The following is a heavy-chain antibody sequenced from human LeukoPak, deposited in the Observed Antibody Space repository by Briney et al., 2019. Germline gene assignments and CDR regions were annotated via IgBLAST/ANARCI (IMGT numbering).Heavy chain of an antibody. CDR3: ASLLRSGVVVVAATPYNWFDP. V-gene: IGHV3-48*03. D-gene: IGHD2-15*01. CDR2: ISSSGSTI. CDR1: GFTFSSYE. J-gene: IGHJ5*02. Sequence: GGSLRLSCAASGFTFSSYEMNWVRQAPGKGLEWVSYISSSGSTIYYADSVKGRFTISRDNAKNSLYLQMNSLRAEDTAVYYCASLLRSGVVVVAATPYNWFDPWGQGTLVTASS.